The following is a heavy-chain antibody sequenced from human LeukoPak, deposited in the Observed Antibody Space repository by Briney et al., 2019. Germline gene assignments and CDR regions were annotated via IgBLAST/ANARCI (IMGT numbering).Heavy chain of an antibody. Sequence: ASVKVSCKASGYTFTGYYMHWVRQAPGQGLEWMGWTNPNSGGTNYAQKFQGWVTMTRDTSISTAYMELSRLRSDDTAVYYCARVFHDSSGYYPYYFDYWGQGTLVPVSS. CDR2: TNPNSGGT. V-gene: IGHV1-2*04. CDR3: ARVFHDSSGYYPYYFDY. J-gene: IGHJ4*02. D-gene: IGHD3-22*01. CDR1: GYTFTGYY.